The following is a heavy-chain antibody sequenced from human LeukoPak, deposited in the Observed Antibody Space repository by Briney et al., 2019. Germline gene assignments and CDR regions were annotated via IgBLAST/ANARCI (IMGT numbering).Heavy chain of an antibody. D-gene: IGHD2-15*01. CDR3: ARRYIVVVVATGGFDP. Sequence: SETLSLTCAVSGGSISSSNWWSWVRQPPGKGLEWIGEIYHSGSTNYNPSLKSRVTISVNKSKNQFSLKLSSVTAADTAVYYCARRYIVVVVATGGFDPWGQGTLVTVSS. CDR2: IYHSGST. J-gene: IGHJ5*02. CDR1: GGSISSSNW. V-gene: IGHV4-4*02.